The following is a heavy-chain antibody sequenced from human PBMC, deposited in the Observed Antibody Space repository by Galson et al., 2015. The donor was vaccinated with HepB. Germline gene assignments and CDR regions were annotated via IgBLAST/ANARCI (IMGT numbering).Heavy chain of an antibody. D-gene: IGHD1-26*01. J-gene: IGHJ4*02. V-gene: IGHV3-30*03. CDR1: GFTFSSYG. Sequence: SLRLSCAASGFTFSSYGMHWVRQAPGKGLEWVAVISYDGSNKYYADSVKGRFTISRDNSKNTLYLQMNSLRAEDTAVYYCARDRKSYGAHYFDYWGQGTLVTVSS. CDR2: ISYDGSNK. CDR3: ARDRKSYGAHYFDY.